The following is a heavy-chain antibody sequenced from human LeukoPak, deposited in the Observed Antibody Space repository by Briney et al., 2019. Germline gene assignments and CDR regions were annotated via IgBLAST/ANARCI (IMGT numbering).Heavy chain of an antibody. CDR1: GFTFSSYS. CDR3: ARVVAVAGRAFDT. V-gene: IGHV3-21*01. D-gene: IGHD6-19*01. Sequence: KPGGSLRLSCAASGFTFSSYSMNWVRQAPGKGLEWVSSISSSSSYIYYADSVKGRFTISRDNAKNSLYLQMNSLRAEDTAVYYCARVVAVAGRAFDTWGQGTMVTVSS. CDR2: ISSSSSYI. J-gene: IGHJ3*02.